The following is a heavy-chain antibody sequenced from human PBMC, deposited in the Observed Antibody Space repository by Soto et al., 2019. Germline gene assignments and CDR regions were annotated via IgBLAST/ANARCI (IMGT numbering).Heavy chain of an antibody. Sequence: EVQLVESGGGLVQPGGSLRLSCAASGFTFSSYWMHWVRQAPGKGLVWVSRINRDGSSTSYADSVKGRFTISRDNAKNTLSLQLNSLRADDTAVYYCTNWFDRLGQGTLVTVSS. CDR2: INRDGSST. CDR1: GFTFSSYW. CDR3: TNWFDR. V-gene: IGHV3-74*01. J-gene: IGHJ5*02.